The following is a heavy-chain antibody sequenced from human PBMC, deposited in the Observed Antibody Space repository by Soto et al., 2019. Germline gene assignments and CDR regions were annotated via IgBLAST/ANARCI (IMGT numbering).Heavy chain of an antibody. D-gene: IGHD1-26*01. V-gene: IGHV4-30-4*01. J-gene: IGHJ5*02. Sequence: QVQLQESGPGLVKPSQTLSLTCTVSGGSISSGDYYWSWIRQPPGKGLEWIGYIYYSGSTYYNPSLKGRVTISVDTSKNQFSLKLSSVTAADTAVYYCARDLGAAVRSDHGGGELLYPWFDPWGQGTLVTVSS. CDR1: GGSISSGDYY. CDR2: IYYSGST. CDR3: ARDLGAAVRSDHGGGELLYPWFDP.